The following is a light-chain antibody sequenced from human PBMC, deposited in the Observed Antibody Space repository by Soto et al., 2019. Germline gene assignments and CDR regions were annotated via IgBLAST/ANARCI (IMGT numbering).Light chain of an antibody. CDR3: QQYGDSPRT. CDR2: ATS. Sequence: EIVLTQSPATLSVSPGERATLSCRASQSVGNNFAWYQQKPGQAPRLLIFATSTRATGVPARFSGSGSGTEFTLTISRLQSEDFAVYYCQQYGDSPRTFGEGAKVEIE. V-gene: IGKV3-15*01. J-gene: IGKJ1*01. CDR1: QSVGNN.